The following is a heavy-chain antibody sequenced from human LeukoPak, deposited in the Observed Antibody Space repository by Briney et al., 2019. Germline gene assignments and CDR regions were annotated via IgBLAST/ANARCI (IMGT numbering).Heavy chain of an antibody. J-gene: IGHJ6*03. CDR1: GGSFSGYY. V-gene: IGHV4-34*01. Sequence: SETLSLTCAVYGGSFSGYYWSWIRQPPGKGLEWIGEINHSGSTNYNPSLKRRVTISVDTSKNQFSLKLSSVTAADTAVYYCARGPYYLYYYYYYMDVWGKGTTVTVSS. D-gene: IGHD2-21*01. CDR2: INHSGST. CDR3: ARGPYYLYYYYYYMDV.